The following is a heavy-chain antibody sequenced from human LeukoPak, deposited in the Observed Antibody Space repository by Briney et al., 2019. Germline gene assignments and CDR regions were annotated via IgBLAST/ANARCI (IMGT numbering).Heavy chain of an antibody. CDR2: MYLSGTT. Sequence: PSGTLSLTCTVSGDSINSLDLWSWVRQPPGKGMEWIGEMYLSGTTHSNPSVKSRVTISIDKSKNQFFLNLSSVTAADTAVYYCAGLVGRYSSGLYYYYFDYWGQGTLVTVSS. D-gene: IGHD3-22*01. J-gene: IGHJ4*02. CDR1: GDSINSLDL. V-gene: IGHV4-4*02. CDR3: AGLVGRYSSGLYYYYFDY.